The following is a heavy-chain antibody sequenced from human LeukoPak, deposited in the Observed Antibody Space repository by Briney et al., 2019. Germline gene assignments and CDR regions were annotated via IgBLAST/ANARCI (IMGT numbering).Heavy chain of an antibody. D-gene: IGHD2-2*02. CDR3: AKRGGYCSSTSCYTTDY. J-gene: IGHJ4*02. CDR1: GFTFSTYW. V-gene: IGHV3-7*01. Sequence: GGSLRLSCAASGFTFSTYWMSWVRQAPGKGLEWVASIRQHGMDKYYVDSVKGRFTISRDNAKNSLYLQMNSLRAEDTAVYYCAKRGGYCSSTSCYTTDYWGQGTLVTVSS. CDR2: IRQHGMDK.